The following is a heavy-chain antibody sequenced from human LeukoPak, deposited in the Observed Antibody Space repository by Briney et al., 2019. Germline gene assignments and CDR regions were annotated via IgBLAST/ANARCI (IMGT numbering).Heavy chain of an antibody. J-gene: IGHJ4*02. V-gene: IGHV3-48*03. CDR1: GFPFSSYE. CDR2: IRSTGRTI. Sequence: GGSLRLSCAASGFPFSSYEMNWVRQAPGEGLEWVSYIRSTGRTIYYADSVKGRFTISRDNAKNSLYLQVNSLRAEDTAIYYCARVDRISAASFWGQGTLVTVSS. D-gene: IGHD6-13*01. CDR3: ARVDRISAASF.